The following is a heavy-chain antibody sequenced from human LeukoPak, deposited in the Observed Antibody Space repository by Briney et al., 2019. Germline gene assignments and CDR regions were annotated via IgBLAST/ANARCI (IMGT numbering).Heavy chain of an antibody. CDR3: ARSDSSGYYLY. CDR1: GGSISSYY. D-gene: IGHD3-22*01. J-gene: IGHJ4*02. Sequence: SETLSLTCTVSGGSISSYYWSWIRQPPGKGLEWIGYIYYSGSTNYNPSLKSRVTISVDTSKNQFSLKLSSVTAADTAVYYCARSDSSGYYLYWGQGTPVTVSS. CDR2: IYYSGST. V-gene: IGHV4-59*01.